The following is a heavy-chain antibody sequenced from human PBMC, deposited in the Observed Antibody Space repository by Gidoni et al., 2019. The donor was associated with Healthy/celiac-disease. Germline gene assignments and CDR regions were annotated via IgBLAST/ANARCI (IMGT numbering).Heavy chain of an antibody. J-gene: IGHJ4*02. Sequence: QLQLQESGPGLVKPSETLSLTCTVSGGSISSSSYYWGWIRQPPGKGLEGIGSIYYSGGTYYDPSLKSRVTIPVDTSKNQFSLKLSSVTAADTAVYYCARRLGRYFDWLLFVDYWGQGTRVTVSA. CDR2: IYYSGGT. CDR3: ARRLGRYFDWLLFVDY. CDR1: GGSISSSSYY. D-gene: IGHD3-9*01. V-gene: IGHV4-39*01.